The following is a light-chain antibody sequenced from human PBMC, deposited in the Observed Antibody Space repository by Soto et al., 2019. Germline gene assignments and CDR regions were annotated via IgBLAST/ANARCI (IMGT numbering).Light chain of an antibody. CDR2: GAS. Sequence: EIVLTQSPGTLSLSPGERATLSCRASQTFNSSFLAWYQQKPGQAPRLLISGASNRATDIPDRFIGSGSGTDFTLVISRVGPEDSAVYYCQQYGNSPRTFGQGTTWESK. J-gene: IGKJ1*01. CDR3: QQYGNSPRT. CDR1: QTFNSSF. V-gene: IGKV3-20*01.